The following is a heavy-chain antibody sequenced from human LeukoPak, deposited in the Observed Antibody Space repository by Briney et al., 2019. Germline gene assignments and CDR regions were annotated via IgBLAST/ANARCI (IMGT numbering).Heavy chain of an antibody. J-gene: IGHJ4*02. V-gene: IGHV4-34*01. Sequence: NPSETLSLTCAVYGGSFSGYYWSWIRQPPGKGLEWIGEINHSGSTNYNPSLKSRVTISVDTSKNQFSLKLSSVTAADTAVYYCAREVAPAAIDYWGQGTLVTVSS. D-gene: IGHD2-2*01. CDR2: INHSGST. CDR3: AREVAPAAIDY. CDR1: GGSFSGYY.